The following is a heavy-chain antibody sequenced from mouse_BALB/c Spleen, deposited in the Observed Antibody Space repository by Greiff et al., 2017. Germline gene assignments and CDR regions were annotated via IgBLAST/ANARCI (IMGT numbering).Heavy chain of an antibody. CDR1: GYTFSSYW. V-gene: IGHV1-9*01. J-gene: IGHJ2*01. CDR3: ARRSDLLWLRRADY. CDR2: ILPGSGST. D-gene: IGHD2-2*01. Sequence: QVQLQQSGAELMKPGASVKISCKATGYTFSSYWIEWVKQRPGHGLEWIGEILPGSGSTNYNEKFKGKATFTADTSSNTAYMQLSSLTSEDSAVYYCARRSDLLWLRRADYWGQGTTLTVSS.